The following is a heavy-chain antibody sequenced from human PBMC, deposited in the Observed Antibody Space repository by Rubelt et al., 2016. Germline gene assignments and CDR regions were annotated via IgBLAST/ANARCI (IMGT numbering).Heavy chain of an antibody. CDR2: INRDGSST. Sequence: GKGLVWVSRINRDGSSTSYADSVKGRFTISRDNAKNTLYLQMNSLRAEDTAVYYCASRLGYWGQGTLVTVSS. J-gene: IGHJ4*02. V-gene: IGHV3-74*01. CDR3: ASRLGY. D-gene: IGHD3-16*01.